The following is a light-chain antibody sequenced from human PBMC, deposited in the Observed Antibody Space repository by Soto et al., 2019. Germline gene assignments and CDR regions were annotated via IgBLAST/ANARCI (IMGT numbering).Light chain of an antibody. CDR3: QQYGSSGT. J-gene: IGKJ1*01. CDR2: GAS. CDR1: QSVSSN. V-gene: IGKV3-20*01. Sequence: EIEMTQSPATLSVSPGERVTLSCRASQSVSSNLAWYQQKPGQAPRLLIYGASNRATGIPDRFSGSGSGTDLTLTISRLEPEDFAVYYCQQYGSSGTFGQGTKVEIK.